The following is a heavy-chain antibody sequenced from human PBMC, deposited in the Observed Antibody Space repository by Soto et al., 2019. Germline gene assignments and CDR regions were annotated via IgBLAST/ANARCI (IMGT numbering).Heavy chain of an antibody. CDR2: VSGRIIRP. Sequence: PGGSLRLSCAASGFTFSSYAMSWVRQAPGRGLEWVSSVSGRIIRPYYADSVNGRFTISRDNSKNTVYLEMNRLRAEDTAVYYCAKLRFGESAPFDYWGHGTLVTAPQ. J-gene: IGHJ4*01. V-gene: IGHV3-23*01. CDR3: AKLRFGESAPFDY. D-gene: IGHD3-10*01. CDR1: GFTFSSYA.